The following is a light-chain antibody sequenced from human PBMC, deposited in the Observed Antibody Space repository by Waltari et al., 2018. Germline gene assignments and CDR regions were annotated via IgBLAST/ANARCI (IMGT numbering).Light chain of an antibody. CDR3: QKYVSLPAT. CDR1: QSVSRS. J-gene: IGKJ1*01. CDR2: DAS. V-gene: IGKV3-20*01. Sequence: EIVLTQSPGTLSLSPGARATLSCRASQSVSRSLAWYQQKHGQAPRLLIYDASTRATGIPDRFSCSGSGTDVSLTISRLEPEDFAVYYCQKYVSLPATCGQGTKVEIK.